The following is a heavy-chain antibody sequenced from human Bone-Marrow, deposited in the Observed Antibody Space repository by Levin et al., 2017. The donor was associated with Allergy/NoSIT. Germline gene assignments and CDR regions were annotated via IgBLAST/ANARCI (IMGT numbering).Heavy chain of an antibody. D-gene: IGHD6-13*01. CDR1: GGSISSYY. CDR2: IYYSGST. J-gene: IGHJ4*02. Sequence: ESLKISCTVSGGSISSYYWSWIRQPPGKGLEWIGYIYYSGSTNYNPSLKSRVTISVDTSKNQFSLKLSSVTAADTAVYYCAGFSAGIAAAGVRWGQGTLVTVSS. V-gene: IGHV4-59*01. CDR3: AGFSAGIAAAGVR.